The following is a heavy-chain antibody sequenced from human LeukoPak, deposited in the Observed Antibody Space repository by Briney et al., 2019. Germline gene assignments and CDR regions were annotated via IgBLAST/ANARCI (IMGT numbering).Heavy chain of an antibody. Sequence: SETLSLTCTVSHYSISSNYYWGWIRQPPGKRLEWIGSIYHSGSTYYNPSLKSRVTISVDTSKNQFSLKLTSVTAADTAVYYCARSSGYMSYWGQGTLVTVSS. CDR1: HYSISSNYY. V-gene: IGHV4-38-2*02. CDR3: ARSSGYMSY. J-gene: IGHJ4*02. D-gene: IGHD3-22*01. CDR2: IYHSGST.